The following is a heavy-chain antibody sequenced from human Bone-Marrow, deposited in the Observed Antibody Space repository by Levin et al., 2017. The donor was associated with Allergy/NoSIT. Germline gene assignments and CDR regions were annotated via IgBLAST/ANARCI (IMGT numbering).Heavy chain of an antibody. CDR2: IENKARGGTT. J-gene: IGHJ4*02. Sequence: SCAASGFNFGSAWMSWVRRAPGKGLEWVGRIENKARGGTTLYAESVKDRFTISRDDSQNTMFLQMNSLKTEDTAVYYCATEPLDYWGQGTLVTVSS. V-gene: IGHV3-15*04. CDR3: ATEPLDY. CDR1: GFNFGSAW.